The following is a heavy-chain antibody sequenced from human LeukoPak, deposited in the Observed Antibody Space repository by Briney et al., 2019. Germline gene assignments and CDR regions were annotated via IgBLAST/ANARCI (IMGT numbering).Heavy chain of an antibody. CDR2: INPNSGGT. Sequence: ASVKVSCKASGYTFTGYYMHWVRQAPGQGLEWMGWINPNSGGTNYAQKFQGRVTMTRDTSISTAYMELSRLRSDDTAVYYCARVIRAKSSSWYAHDYWGQGSLVTVSS. CDR1: GYTFTGYY. D-gene: IGHD6-13*01. CDR3: ARVIRAKSSSWYAHDY. J-gene: IGHJ4*02. V-gene: IGHV1-2*02.